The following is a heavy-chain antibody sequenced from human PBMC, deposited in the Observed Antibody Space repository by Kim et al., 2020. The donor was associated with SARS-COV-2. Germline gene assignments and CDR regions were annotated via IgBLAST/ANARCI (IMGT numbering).Heavy chain of an antibody. CDR3: ARHIRTRTKTWQTFGY. CDR1: GYSFTSYW. Sequence: GESLKISCKGSGYSFTSYWISWVRQMPGKGLEWMGRIDPSDSYTNYSPSFQGHVTISADKSISTAYLQWSSLKASDTAMYYCARHIRTRTKTWQTFGYWGQGTLVTVSS. CDR2: IDPSDSYT. J-gene: IGHJ4*02. D-gene: IGHD2-2*01. V-gene: IGHV5-10-1*01.